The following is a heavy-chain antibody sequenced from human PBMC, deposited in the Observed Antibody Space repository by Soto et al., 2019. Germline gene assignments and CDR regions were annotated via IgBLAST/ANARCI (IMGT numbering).Heavy chain of an antibody. CDR2: INHSGST. CDR1: GVSISNSSYY. CDR3: ASNFRRVVRHGMDV. V-gene: IGHV4-39*07. J-gene: IGHJ6*02. D-gene: IGHD3-3*01. Sequence: PSETLSLTCTVSGVSISNSSYYWSWIRQPPGKGLEWIGEINHSGSTNYNPSLKSRVTISVDTSKNQFSLKLSSVTAADTAVYYCASNFRRVVRHGMDVWGQGTTVTVSS.